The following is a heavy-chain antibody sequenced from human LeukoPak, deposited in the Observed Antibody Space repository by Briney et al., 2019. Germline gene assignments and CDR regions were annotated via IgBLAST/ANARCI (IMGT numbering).Heavy chain of an antibody. CDR1: GGSVSSGSYY. V-gene: IGHV4-61*01. CDR2: IYYSGST. J-gene: IGHJ3*02. Sequence: PSETLSPTCTVSGGSVSSGSYYWSWIRQPPGKGLEWIGYIYYSGSTNYNPSLKSRVTISVDTSKNQFSLKLSSVTAADTAVYYCARGRYCSGGSCYPGGAFDIWGQGTMVTVSS. CDR3: ARGRYCSGGSCYPGGAFDI. D-gene: IGHD2-15*01.